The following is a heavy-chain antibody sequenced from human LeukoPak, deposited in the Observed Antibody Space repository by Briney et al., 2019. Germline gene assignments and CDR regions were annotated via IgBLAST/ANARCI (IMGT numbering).Heavy chain of an antibody. V-gene: IGHV3-53*01. CDR2: IYSGGST. CDR1: GFTVSSNC. Sequence: GGSLRLSCAASGFTVSSNCMSWVRQAPGKGLEWVSVIYSGGSTYYADSVKGRFTISRDNSKNTLYLQMNSLRAEDTAVYYCAREEWWELLRGGSGYMDVWGKGTTVTVSS. D-gene: IGHD1-26*01. CDR3: AREEWWELLRGGSGYMDV. J-gene: IGHJ6*03.